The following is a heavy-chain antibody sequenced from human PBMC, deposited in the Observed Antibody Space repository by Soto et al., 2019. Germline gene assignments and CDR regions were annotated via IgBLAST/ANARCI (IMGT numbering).Heavy chain of an antibody. J-gene: IGHJ6*02. CDR1: GYTFNGYY. V-gene: IGHV1-2*04. D-gene: IGHD2-21*02. Sequence: ASVKVCCKASGYTFNGYYMHWVRQEPGQGLEWMGWINPNSGGTNYAQKFQGWVTMTRDTSISTAYMELSRLRSDDTAVYYCARSAYCGGDCYPDNYYYYYGMDVWGQGTTVTVSS. CDR2: INPNSGGT. CDR3: ARSAYCGGDCYPDNYYYYYGMDV.